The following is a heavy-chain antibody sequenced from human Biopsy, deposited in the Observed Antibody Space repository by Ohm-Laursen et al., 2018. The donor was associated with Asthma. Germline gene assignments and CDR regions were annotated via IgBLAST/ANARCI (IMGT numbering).Heavy chain of an antibody. CDR3: ARAVDYSHYYGIDV. Sequence: ASVKVSCKTSGCTFNSAGITWVRQAPGQGLEWMGWISVYNGSTKVAQKLQDRVTMITDTSTSTAYMELRSLRSDDTAVYFCARAVDYSHYYGIDVWGQGTTVTVS. CDR1: GCTFNSAG. CDR2: ISVYNGST. D-gene: IGHD3-10*01. J-gene: IGHJ6*02. V-gene: IGHV1-18*01.